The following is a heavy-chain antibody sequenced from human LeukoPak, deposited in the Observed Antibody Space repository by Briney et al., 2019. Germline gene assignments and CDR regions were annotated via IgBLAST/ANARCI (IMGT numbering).Heavy chain of an antibody. CDR1: GFTFSSYA. Sequence: GGSLRLSCAASGFTFSSYAMSWVRQAPGKGLEWVSAISGSGGSTYYADSVKGRFTISRDNSKNTLYLQMDSLRAEDTAVYYCAKDRDYGGNSGDYWGQGTLVTVSS. CDR3: AKDRDYGGNSGDY. V-gene: IGHV3-23*01. D-gene: IGHD4-23*01. J-gene: IGHJ4*02. CDR2: ISGSGGST.